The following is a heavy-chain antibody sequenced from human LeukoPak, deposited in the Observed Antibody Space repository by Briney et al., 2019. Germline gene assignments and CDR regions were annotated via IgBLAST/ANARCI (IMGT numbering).Heavy chain of an antibody. J-gene: IGHJ4*02. CDR1: GFTFSTYA. V-gene: IGHV3-23*01. CDR2: ISGNGATT. Sequence: GGSLRLSCAASGFTFSTYAMSWVRQAPGKGLEWISTISGNGATTYYADSVKGRFTISRDNSMNSLFLHLHSLRAEDTAVYHCAKDGLWFGESQYYFDYWGQGILATVSS. D-gene: IGHD3-10*01. CDR3: AKDGLWFGESQYYFDY.